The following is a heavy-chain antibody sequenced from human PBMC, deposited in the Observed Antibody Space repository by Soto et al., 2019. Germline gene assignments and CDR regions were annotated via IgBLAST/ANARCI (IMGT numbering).Heavy chain of an antibody. Sequence: GGSLRLSCAASGFTFSSYGMHWVRQAPGKGLEWVAVIWYDGSNKYYADSVKGRFTISRDNSKNTLYLQMNSLRAEDTAVYYCARGDYYDSSSPGYWGQGTLVTVSS. V-gene: IGHV3-33*01. CDR1: GFTFSSYG. CDR3: ARGDYYDSSSPGY. D-gene: IGHD3-22*01. CDR2: IWYDGSNK. J-gene: IGHJ4*02.